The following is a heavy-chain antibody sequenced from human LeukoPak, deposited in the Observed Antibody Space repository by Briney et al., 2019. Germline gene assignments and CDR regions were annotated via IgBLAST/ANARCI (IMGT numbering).Heavy chain of an antibody. D-gene: IGHD3-22*01. V-gene: IGHV3-53*01. J-gene: IGHJ4*02. CDR1: GFTVSSNY. CDR3: ARDPRVGLTVGVYYFDY. Sequence: GGSLRLSCAASGFTVSSNYMSWVRQAPGKGLEWVSVIYSGGSTYYADSLKGRFTISRDNSKNTLYLQMNSLRAEDTAVYYCARDPRVGLTVGVYYFDYWGQGALVTVSS. CDR2: IYSGGST.